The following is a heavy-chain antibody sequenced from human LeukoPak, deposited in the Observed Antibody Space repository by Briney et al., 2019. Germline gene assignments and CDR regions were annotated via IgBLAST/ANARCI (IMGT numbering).Heavy chain of an antibody. Sequence: PGGSLRLSCAASGFTFSSYSMNWVRQAPGKGLEWVSYILFSSRTIYYADSVKGRFTISRDNSKNTLYLQMNSLRAEDTAVYYCAKDWGYFDYWGQGTLVTVSS. D-gene: IGHD3-16*01. CDR1: GFTFSSYS. CDR3: AKDWGYFDY. V-gene: IGHV3-48*01. CDR2: ILFSSRTI. J-gene: IGHJ4*02.